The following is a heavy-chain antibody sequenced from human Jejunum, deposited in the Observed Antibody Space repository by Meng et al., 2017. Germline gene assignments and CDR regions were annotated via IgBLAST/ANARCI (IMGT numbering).Heavy chain of an antibody. Sequence: QVKLLQAAAEVEEPGASVKVSCKASGYIFNNYGVSWVRQSPGQGPEWMGWISAYNGNTNYAQNFQGRFTMTTDTSTSTAYMELRSLRSDDTAVYYCARIESLERRGSDYWGQGTLVTVSS. CDR1: GYIFNNYG. CDR2: ISAYNGNT. D-gene: IGHD1-1*01. V-gene: IGHV1-18*01. CDR3: ARIESLERRGSDY. J-gene: IGHJ4*02.